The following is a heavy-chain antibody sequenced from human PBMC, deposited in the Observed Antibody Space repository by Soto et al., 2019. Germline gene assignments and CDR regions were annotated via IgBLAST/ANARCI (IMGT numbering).Heavy chain of an antibody. Sequence: QVQLQESGPGLVKPSQTLSLTCTVSGGSISSAAYYWSWIRRHPGNGLEWIGYISHSGSTYYNPSLKSRVIISVDTSKNQFSLSLTSVTAADTAVYYCAREYTYGSNFFDCWGQGALATVSS. D-gene: IGHD5-18*01. J-gene: IGHJ4*02. V-gene: IGHV4-31*03. CDR2: ISHSGST. CDR3: AREYTYGSNFFDC. CDR1: GGSISSAAYY.